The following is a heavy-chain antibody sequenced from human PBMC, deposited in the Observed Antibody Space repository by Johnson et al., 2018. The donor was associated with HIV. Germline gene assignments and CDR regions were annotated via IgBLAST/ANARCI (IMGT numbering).Heavy chain of an antibody. Sequence: QVQLVESGGGVVQPGGSLRLSCAASGFTFSSYGMPWVRQAPGKGLAWVAVISYDGSNKFYADSVKGRFTISRDNSKNTLFLQMNSLKTEDTALYYCTAHYRNAFDIWGQGTMVTVSS. V-gene: IGHV3-30*19. CDR1: GFTFSSYG. J-gene: IGHJ3*02. CDR2: ISYDGSNK. CDR3: TAHYRNAFDI. D-gene: IGHD1-26*01.